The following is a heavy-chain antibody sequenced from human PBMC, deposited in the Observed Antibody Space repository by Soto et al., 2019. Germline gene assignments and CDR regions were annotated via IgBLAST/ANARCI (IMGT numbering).Heavy chain of an antibody. CDR1: GFTFSSYG. V-gene: IGHV3-33*08. CDR3: ARDRRADGAFYYFDY. Sequence: QVQLVESGGGVVQPGRSLRLSCAASGFTFSSYGMHWVRQAPGKGLEWVALIWYDGSLNYYGDSVKGRFTISRDNSKKTLSLQMNSLRDEDTAVYYCARDRRADGAFYYFDYWGQGTPVTVSS. D-gene: IGHD2-8*01. CDR2: IWYDGSLN. J-gene: IGHJ4*02.